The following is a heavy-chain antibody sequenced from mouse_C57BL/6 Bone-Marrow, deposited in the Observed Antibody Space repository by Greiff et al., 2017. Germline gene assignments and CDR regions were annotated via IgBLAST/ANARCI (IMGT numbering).Heavy chain of an antibody. D-gene: IGHD1-1*02. CDR1: GFTFSAFY. CDR3: ARDAGGYYAMDY. Sequence: EVNVVESGGGLVQSGRSLRLSCATSGFTFSAFYMEWVRQAPGKGLEWIAASRNKANDYTTKYSASVKGRFIVSRDTAQSILYLQMNALRAEDTAIYYCARDAGGYYAMDYWGQGTSVTVSS. V-gene: IGHV7-1*01. J-gene: IGHJ4*01. CDR2: SRNKANDYTT.